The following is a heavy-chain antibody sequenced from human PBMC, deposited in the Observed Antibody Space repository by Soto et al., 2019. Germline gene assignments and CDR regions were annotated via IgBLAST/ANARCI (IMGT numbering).Heavy chain of an antibody. CDR2: TYYRSKWYN. Sequence: PSQTLSLTCAISGDSVSSNSAAWNWIRQSPSRGLEWLGRTYYRSKWYNDYAVSVKSRITINPDTSKNQFSLQLNSVTPEDTAVYYCARAPCCDSTTFYYYYYMDVWGKGTTVTVSS. CDR1: GDSVSSNSAA. J-gene: IGHJ6*03. CDR3: ARAPCCDSTTFYYYYYMDV. D-gene: IGHD2-2*01. V-gene: IGHV6-1*01.